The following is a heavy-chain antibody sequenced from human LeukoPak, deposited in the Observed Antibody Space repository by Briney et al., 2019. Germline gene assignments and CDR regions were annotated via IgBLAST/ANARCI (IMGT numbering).Heavy chain of an antibody. CDR3: ARVGSVDTAMVTDY. Sequence: GGSLRLSCAASGFTFSSYSMNWVRQAPGKGLEWVSSISSSSSYIYYADSVKGRFTISRDNAKNSLYLQMNSLRAEDTAVYYCARVGSVDTAMVTDYWGQGTLVTVSS. CDR2: ISSSSSYI. D-gene: IGHD5-18*01. J-gene: IGHJ4*02. CDR1: GFTFSSYS. V-gene: IGHV3-21*01.